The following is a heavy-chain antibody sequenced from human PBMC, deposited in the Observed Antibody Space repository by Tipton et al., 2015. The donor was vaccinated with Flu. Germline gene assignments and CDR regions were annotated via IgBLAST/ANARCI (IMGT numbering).Heavy chain of an antibody. CDR2: LYDSGIT. CDR3: ARSSSAYDYVWGDSYYFDF. J-gene: IGHJ4*02. V-gene: IGHV4-39*07. CDR1: GDSISNYY. Sequence: TLSLTCTVSGDSISNYYWGWIRQPPGKGLEWIGSLYDSGITYYNPSLKSRVTISLDTSKNQFSLKLISVTAADTAVYYCARSSSAYDYVWGDSYYFDFWGQGTLVTVSS. D-gene: IGHD3-16*01.